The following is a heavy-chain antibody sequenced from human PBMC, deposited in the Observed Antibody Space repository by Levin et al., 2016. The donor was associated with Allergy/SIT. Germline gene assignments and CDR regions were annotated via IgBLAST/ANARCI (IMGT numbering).Heavy chain of an antibody. J-gene: IGHJ3*01. V-gene: IGHV4-59*01. CDR1: GDSINSYY. Sequence: SETLSLTCTVSGDSINSYYWSWIRQPPGKGLEWIGYIYHNGRANTNPSLRSRLTMSIDTSKNQFSLKLGSVTAADTAVYYCARVPVNMATLSVFDLWGQGTMVSVSS. CDR3: ARVPVNMATLSVFDL. CDR2: IYHNGRA. D-gene: IGHD5-24*01.